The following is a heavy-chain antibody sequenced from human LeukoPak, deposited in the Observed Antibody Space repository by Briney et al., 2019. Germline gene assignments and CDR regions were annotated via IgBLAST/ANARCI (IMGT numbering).Heavy chain of an antibody. V-gene: IGHV3-7*01. D-gene: IGHD6-19*01. J-gene: IGHJ4*02. CDR1: GFTFSRYW. CDR2: IKQDGSGE. Sequence: GGSLRLSCVASGFTFSRYWMSWVRQAPGKGLEWVAKIKQDGSGEYYLDSVKGRFTISRGNAKNSLYLQMNSLRDDDTAVYFCTTGYSSGWYNEGNYWGQGTLVTVSS. CDR3: TTGYSSGWYNEGNY.